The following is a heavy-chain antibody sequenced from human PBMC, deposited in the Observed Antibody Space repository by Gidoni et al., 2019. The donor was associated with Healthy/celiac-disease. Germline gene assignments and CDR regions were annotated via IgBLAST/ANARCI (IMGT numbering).Heavy chain of an antibody. Sequence: EVQLVESGGGLVKPGGSLRLPCPASGFTFSSYSMNWVRQAPGTGREWVSSISSSSSYIYYADSVKGRFTISRDNAKNSLYLQMNSLRAEDTAVYYCAVAEVVVVAATPDYWGQGTLVTVSS. J-gene: IGHJ4*02. CDR3: AVAEVVVVAATPDY. V-gene: IGHV3-21*01. CDR1: GFTFSSYS. D-gene: IGHD2-15*01. CDR2: ISSSSSYI.